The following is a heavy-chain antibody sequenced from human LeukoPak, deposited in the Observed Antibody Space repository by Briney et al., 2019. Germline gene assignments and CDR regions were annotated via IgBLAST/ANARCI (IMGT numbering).Heavy chain of an antibody. J-gene: IGHJ3*02. V-gene: IGHV5-10-1*01. D-gene: IGHD3-10*01. CDR1: GYSFTSFW. CDR3: ARSLGDYYGSGIAFDI. Sequence: GASLRISCKGSGYSFTSFWIGWVRPVPGKGLGWMGRIDPSDSYTNYSTPFQGQVTISADKSISTAYLQWSSLKASDTAMYYCARSLGDYYGSGIAFDIWGQGTMVTVSS. CDR2: IDPSDSYT.